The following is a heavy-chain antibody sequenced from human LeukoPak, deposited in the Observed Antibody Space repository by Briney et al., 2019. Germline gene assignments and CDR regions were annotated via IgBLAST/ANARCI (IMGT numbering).Heavy chain of an antibody. D-gene: IGHD2-8*02. J-gene: IGHJ4*02. Sequence: GGSLRLSCAASGFTFSSYSMNWVRQAPREGLEWVSSISSSSVYINYADSVKGRFTISRDSTKNSLYLQMNSLRAEDTAVYYCARDSPYGTAGYWGQGTLVTVSS. V-gene: IGHV3-21*01. CDR3: ARDSPYGTAGY. CDR1: GFTFSSYS. CDR2: ISSSSVYI.